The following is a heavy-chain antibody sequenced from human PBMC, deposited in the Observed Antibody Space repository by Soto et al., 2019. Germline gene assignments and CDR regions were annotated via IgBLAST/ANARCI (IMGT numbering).Heavy chain of an antibody. V-gene: IGHV1-46*01. J-gene: IGHJ4*02. Sequence: ASVKVSCKASGYTFTSYYMHWVRQAPGQGLEWMGIINPSGGSTSYAQKFQGRVTMTRDTSTSTVYMELSSLRSEDTAGYYCARCAAGDGYNYAHFDYWGQGTLVTVSA. CDR1: GYTFTSYY. CDR3: ARCAAGDGYNYAHFDY. CDR2: INPSGGST. D-gene: IGHD5-12*01.